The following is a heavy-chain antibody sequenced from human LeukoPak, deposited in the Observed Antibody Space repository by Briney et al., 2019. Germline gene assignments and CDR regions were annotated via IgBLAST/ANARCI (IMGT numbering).Heavy chain of an antibody. D-gene: IGHD3-22*01. CDR2: ISAYNGNT. CDR1: GYTFTSYG. Sequence: ASVKVSCKASGYTFTSYGISWVRQAPGQGLEWMGWISAYNGNTNYAQKLQGRVTMTTDTSTSTAYMELRRLRSDDTAVYYCAREEGRVAYYDSSGYPDYWGQGTLVTVSS. V-gene: IGHV1-18*01. CDR3: AREEGRVAYYDSSGYPDY. J-gene: IGHJ4*02.